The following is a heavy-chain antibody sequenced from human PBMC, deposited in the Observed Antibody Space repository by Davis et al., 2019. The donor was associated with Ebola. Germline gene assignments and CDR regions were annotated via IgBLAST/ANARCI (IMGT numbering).Heavy chain of an antibody. V-gene: IGHV2-70*11. CDR3: ARTNWKYGLKCIDY. J-gene: IGHJ4*02. D-gene: IGHD1-7*01. Sequence: SGSTLVKPTQTLTLTCTFSGFSLSPSGMCVSWIRQPPGKALEWLARIDWDDDKYYSTSLKTRLTISKDTSKNQVVLTMTNMDPVDTATYYCARTNWKYGLKCIDYWGQGTLVTVSS. CDR1: GFSLSPSGMC. CDR2: IDWDDDK.